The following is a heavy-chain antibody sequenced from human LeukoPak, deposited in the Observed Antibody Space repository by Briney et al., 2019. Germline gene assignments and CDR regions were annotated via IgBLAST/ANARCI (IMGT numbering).Heavy chain of an antibody. Sequence: SETLSLTCTVSGVSISSHYWSWIRQPAGKGLEWIGRIYSIGSTNYNPSLSSRVTIAVDRSNNQFSLRLSSVTAADTAVYYCARDPASDGAAAFDFWGQGTTVSVSS. CDR1: GVSISSHY. CDR2: IYSIGST. V-gene: IGHV4-4*07. CDR3: ARDPASDGAAAFDF. J-gene: IGHJ3*01. D-gene: IGHD6-25*01.